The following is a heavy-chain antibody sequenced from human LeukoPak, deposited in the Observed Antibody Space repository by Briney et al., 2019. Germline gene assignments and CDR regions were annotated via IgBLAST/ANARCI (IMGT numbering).Heavy chain of an antibody. D-gene: IGHD3-10*01. V-gene: IGHV3-74*01. CDR2: INRDGSTT. CDR3: ARDRKSGESSEIDF. CDR1: GFTFSNYW. Sequence: SGGSLRLSCAASGFTFSNYWVHWVRQAPGKGLVRVSRINRDGSTTNYADSVKGRFTVSRDNAKNTLNLQMNSLRAEDTAVYYCARDRKSGESSEIDFWGQGTLVTVSS. J-gene: IGHJ4*02.